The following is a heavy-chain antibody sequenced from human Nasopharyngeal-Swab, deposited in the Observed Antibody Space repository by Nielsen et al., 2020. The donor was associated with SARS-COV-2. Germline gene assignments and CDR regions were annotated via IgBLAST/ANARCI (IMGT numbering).Heavy chain of an antibody. CDR1: GYFFNTYW. CDR3: ARTEYGSGTNFDY. D-gene: IGHD3-10*01. Sequence: GESLKISCKASGYFFNTYWIGWVRQMPGKGLEWMGIIFPDDSDTRYSPSFQGQVTISVDASTTTAYLQWSSLKASDTAMYYCARTEYGSGTNFDYWDQGTLVTVSS. V-gene: IGHV5-51*01. CDR2: IFPDDSDT. J-gene: IGHJ4*02.